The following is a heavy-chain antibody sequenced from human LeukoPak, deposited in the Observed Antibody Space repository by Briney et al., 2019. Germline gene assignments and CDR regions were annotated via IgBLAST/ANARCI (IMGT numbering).Heavy chain of an antibody. J-gene: IGHJ4*02. CDR3: ARLLGTVTTYDY. Sequence: QSGGSLRLSCAASGFTFSSHWMSWVRQAPGKGLEWVASIRPDGSEEYYMDSVKGRFTISRDNAKSSLYLQMNSLRAEDTAVYYCARLLGTVTTYDYWGQGTLVTVSS. CDR1: GFTFSSHW. CDR2: IRPDGSEE. D-gene: IGHD1-7*01. V-gene: IGHV3-7*01.